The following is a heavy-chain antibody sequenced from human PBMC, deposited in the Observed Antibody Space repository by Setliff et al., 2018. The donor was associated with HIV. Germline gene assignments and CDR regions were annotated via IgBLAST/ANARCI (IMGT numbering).Heavy chain of an antibody. V-gene: IGHV1-2*06. CDR3: ARQDIPTGYYLFDY. D-gene: IGHD3-9*01. Sequence: AASVKVSCKASGYKFTGHHIQWMRQAPGQGLEWMGRISPNMGDTQYAQKFQSRIIMTRDTSINTVYMELSSLTSDDTALYYCARQDIPTGYYLFDYWSQGTQVTVAS. J-gene: IGHJ4*02. CDR1: GYKFTGHH. CDR2: ISPNMGDT.